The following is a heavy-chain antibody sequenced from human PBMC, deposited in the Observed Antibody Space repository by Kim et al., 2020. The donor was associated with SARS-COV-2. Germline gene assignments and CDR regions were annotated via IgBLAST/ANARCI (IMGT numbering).Heavy chain of an antibody. Sequence: SVKVSCKASGGTFSSYAISWVRQAPGQGLEWMGRIIPILGIANYAQKFQGRVTITADKSTSTAYMELSSLRSEDTAVYYCARSMVRGVIITHFYYYGMDVWGQGITVTVSS. V-gene: IGHV1-69*04. CDR1: GGTFSSYA. J-gene: IGHJ6*02. CDR3: ARSMVRGVIITHFYYYGMDV. D-gene: IGHD3-10*01. CDR2: IIPILGIA.